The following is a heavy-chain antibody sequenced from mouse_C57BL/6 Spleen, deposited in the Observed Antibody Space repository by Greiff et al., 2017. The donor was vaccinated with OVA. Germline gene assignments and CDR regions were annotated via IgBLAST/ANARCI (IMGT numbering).Heavy chain of an antibody. CDR1: GYTFTSYW. D-gene: IGHD2-3*01. CDR2: IYPGSGST. J-gene: IGHJ2*01. V-gene: IGHV1-55*01. Sequence: VQLQQPGAELVKPGASVKMSCKASGYTFTSYWITWVKQRPGQGLEWIGDIYPGSGSTNYNEKFKSKATLTVDTSSSTAYMQLSSLTSEDSAVYYCASWGLYDGYPDYWGQGTTLTVSS. CDR3: ASWGLYDGYPDY.